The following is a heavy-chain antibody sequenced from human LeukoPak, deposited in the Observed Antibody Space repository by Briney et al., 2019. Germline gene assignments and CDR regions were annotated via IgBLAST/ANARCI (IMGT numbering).Heavy chain of an antibody. Sequence: ASVCISCKASGYTFTSYGISWVRQAPGQGLEWMGWISAYNGNTNYAQKLQGRATMITDTSTSTAHMELRGLRSDDTAVYYCARDQAATNTQVLFCLDWGQGTLLTDSP. CDR3: ARDQAATNTQVLFCLD. CDR1: GYTFTSYG. D-gene: IGHD3-9*01. J-gene: IGHJ4*02. CDR2: ISAYNGNT. V-gene: IGHV1-18*01.